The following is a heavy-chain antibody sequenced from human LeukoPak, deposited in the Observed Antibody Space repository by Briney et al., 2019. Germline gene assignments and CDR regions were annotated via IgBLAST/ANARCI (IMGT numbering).Heavy chain of an antibody. V-gene: IGHV1-18*04. CDR2: ISTYNVNT. D-gene: IGHD3-10*01. CDR3: ARDGVTYYYGSGSTNNWFDP. Sequence: ASVKVSCKASGYTFTSHGITWVRQAPGQGLEWMGWISTYNVNTNYAQKLQGRVTMTTDTSTSTAYMELRSLRSDDTAVYYCARDGVTYYYGSGSTNNWFDPWGQGTLVTVSS. CDR1: GYTFTSHG. J-gene: IGHJ5*02.